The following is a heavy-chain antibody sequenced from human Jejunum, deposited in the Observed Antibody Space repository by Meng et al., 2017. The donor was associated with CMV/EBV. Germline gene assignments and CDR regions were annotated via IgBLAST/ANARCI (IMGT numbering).Heavy chain of an antibody. CDR2: LGPDGGEK. CDR1: W. J-gene: IGHJ4*02. D-gene: IGHD3-22*01. CDR3: AKDRPPYYYDSSGYHPGFDY. Sequence: WMHWVRLVLGTGLEWLANLGPDGGEKYYADSVKGRFTISRDNSKNTLYLQMNSLRAEDTAVYYCAKDRPPYYYDSSGYHPGFDYWGQGTRVTVSS. V-gene: IGHV3-7*01.